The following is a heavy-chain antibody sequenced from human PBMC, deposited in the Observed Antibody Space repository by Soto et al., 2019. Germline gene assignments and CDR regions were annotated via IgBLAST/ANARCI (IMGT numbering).Heavy chain of an antibody. J-gene: IGHJ1*01. CDR1: GFIFSSKW. V-gene: IGHV3-33*08. CDR3: ARSTYDSWSGDFQH. Sequence: PGGSLRLSCTASGFIFSSKWMHWVRQAPGKGLEWVAVIWCDGSNKYYADSVKGRFTISRDNSKNTLYLQMNSLRAEDTAVYYCARSTYDSWSGDFQHWGQGTLVTVSS. D-gene: IGHD3-22*01. CDR2: IWCDGSNK.